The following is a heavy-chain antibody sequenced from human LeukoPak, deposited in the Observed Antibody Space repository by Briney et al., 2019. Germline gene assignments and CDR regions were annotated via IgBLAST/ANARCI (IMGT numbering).Heavy chain of an antibody. J-gene: IGHJ6*03. CDR3: ARGRTSWNYIYYYYMDV. CDR1: GYTFTSYD. V-gene: IGHV1-8*01. Sequence: GASVKVSCKASGYTFTSYDINWVRQATGRGLEWMGWMNPNSGNTGYAQKFQGRVTMTRNTSISTAYMELSSLRSEDTAVYYCARGRTSWNYIYYYYMDVWGKGTTVTVSS. CDR2: MNPNSGNT. D-gene: IGHD1-7*01.